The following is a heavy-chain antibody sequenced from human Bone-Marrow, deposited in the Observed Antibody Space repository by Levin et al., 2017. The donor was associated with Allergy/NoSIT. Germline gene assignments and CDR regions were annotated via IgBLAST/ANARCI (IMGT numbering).Heavy chain of an antibody. CDR3: ARDSRHSSGWY. D-gene: IGHD6-19*01. Sequence: GESLKISCAASGFTFSSYAMHWVRQAPGKGLEWVAVISYDGSNKYYADSVKGRFTISRDNSKNTLYLQMNSLRAEDTAVYYCARDSRHSSGWYWGQGTLVTVSS. CDR2: ISYDGSNK. CDR1: GFTFSSYA. V-gene: IGHV3-30-3*01. J-gene: IGHJ4*02.